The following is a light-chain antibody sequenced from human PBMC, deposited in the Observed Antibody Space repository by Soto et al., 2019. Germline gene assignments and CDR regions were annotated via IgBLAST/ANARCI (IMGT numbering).Light chain of an antibody. CDR3: QQYGSSPRT. J-gene: IGKJ2*01. CDR1: QSVRSSY. Sequence: EIVLTQSPATLSLSPGERATLSCRASQSVRSSYLAWYQQKPGQAPRLLIYGSSSGATDIPDRFSGSGSGTDFTLTISRLEPEDFAVYYCQQYGSSPRTFGQGTKLEIK. CDR2: GSS. V-gene: IGKV3-20*01.